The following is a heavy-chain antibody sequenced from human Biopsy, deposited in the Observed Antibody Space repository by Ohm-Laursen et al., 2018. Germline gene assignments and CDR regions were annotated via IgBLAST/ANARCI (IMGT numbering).Heavy chain of an antibody. CDR2: ITADNT. Sequence: GSSVKVSCKASGYTFTSYDISWVRQAPGQGLEWMGWITADNTNSAQKFQGRLTMTTDISTSTAYMDLKGLRSDDTAIYYCARAFGGAYYSYAFDLWGQGTLVTVSS. CDR3: ARAFGGAYYSYAFDL. D-gene: IGHD2-21*02. CDR1: GYTFTSYD. J-gene: IGHJ3*01. V-gene: IGHV1-18*01.